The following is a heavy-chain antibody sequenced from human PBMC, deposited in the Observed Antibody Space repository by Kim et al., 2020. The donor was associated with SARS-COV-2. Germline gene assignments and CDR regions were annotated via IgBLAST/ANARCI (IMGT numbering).Heavy chain of an antibody. Sequence: GGSLRLSCAASGFTFSSYGMHWVRQAPGKGLEWVAVISYDGSNKYYADSVKGRFTISRDNSKKTLYLQMNSLRAEDTAVYYCASNRNYYGSGSYILDYWGQGTLVTVSS. CDR3: ASNRNYYGSGSYILDY. CDR2: ISYDGSNK. CDR1: GFTFSSYG. J-gene: IGHJ4*02. V-gene: IGHV3-30*03. D-gene: IGHD3-10*01.